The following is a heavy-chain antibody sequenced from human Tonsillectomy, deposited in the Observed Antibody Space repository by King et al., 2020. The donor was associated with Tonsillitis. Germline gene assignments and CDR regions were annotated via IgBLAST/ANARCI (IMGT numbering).Heavy chain of an antibody. CDR2: ISSSSSYT. D-gene: IGHD2/OR15-2a*01. Sequence: VQLVESGGGLVKPGGSLRLSCAASGFTFSDYYMSWIRQAPGKGLEWVSYISSSSSYTNYADSVKGRFTISRDNAKNSLYLQMNSLRAEDTAVYYCASAGTTSYYYYMDVWGKGTTVTVSS. J-gene: IGHJ6*03. CDR3: ASAGTTSYYYYMDV. CDR1: GFTFSDYY. V-gene: IGHV3-11*05.